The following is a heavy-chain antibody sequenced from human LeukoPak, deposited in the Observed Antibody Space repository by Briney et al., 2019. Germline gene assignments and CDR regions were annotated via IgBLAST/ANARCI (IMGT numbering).Heavy chain of an antibody. CDR3: AREDCSSTSCRLDS. J-gene: IGHJ4*02. V-gene: IGHV3-48*03. Sequence: GGSLRLSCAASGFDFSRYEMNWVRQAPGKGLEWVSYISTSSRTRYYADSVKGRFTISRDNAKDSLDLHMNSLRAEDTAIYYCAREDCSSTSCRLDSWGQGTLVTVSS. D-gene: IGHD2-2*01. CDR1: GFDFSRYE. CDR2: ISTSSRTR.